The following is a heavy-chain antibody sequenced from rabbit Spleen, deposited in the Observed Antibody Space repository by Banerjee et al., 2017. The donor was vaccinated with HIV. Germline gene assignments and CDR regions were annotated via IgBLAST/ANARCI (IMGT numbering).Heavy chain of an antibody. CDR1: GVSFSFSSY. D-gene: IGHD5-1*01. V-gene: IGHV1S40*01. J-gene: IGHJ4*01. CDR2: IDVIKSGNT. Sequence: QSLEESGGDLVKPGASLTLTCTASGVSFSFSSYMCWVRQAPGKGLEWIACIDVIKSGNTYYASWAKGRFTVSKTSSTTVTLQMTSLTAADTATYFCVRAGEGGDGYLNLWGQGTLVTVS. CDR3: VRAGEGGDGYLNL.